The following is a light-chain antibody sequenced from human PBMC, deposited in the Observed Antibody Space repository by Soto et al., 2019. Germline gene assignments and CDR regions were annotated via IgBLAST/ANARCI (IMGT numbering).Light chain of an antibody. CDR1: TGAVTSGHY. V-gene: IGLV7-43*01. CDR3: LLYYGGSQLM. J-gene: IGLJ3*02. Sequence: QAVVTQEPSLTVSPGGTVTLTCASSTGAVTSGHYASWFQQKPGQAPRTLIYTTNSRHSWTPARFSGSLLGGKAALTLSAVQPAAEAEYYCLLYYGGSQLMFGGGTKLTVL. CDR2: TTN.